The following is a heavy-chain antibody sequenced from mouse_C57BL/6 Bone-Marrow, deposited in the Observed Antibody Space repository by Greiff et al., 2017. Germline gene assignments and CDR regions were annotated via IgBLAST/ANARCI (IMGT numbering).Heavy chain of an antibody. V-gene: IGHV5-6*02. J-gene: IGHJ3*01. CDR2: ISSGGSYT. CDR1: GFTFSSYG. CDR3: ARRWLRFAY. Sequence: EVKLMESGGDLVKPGGSLKLSCAASGFTFSSYGLSWVRQTPDKRLEWVATISSGGSYTYYPDSVKGRFTISRDNAKNTLYLQMSSLKSEDTAMYYCARRWLRFAYWGQGTLVTVSA. D-gene: IGHD2-2*01.